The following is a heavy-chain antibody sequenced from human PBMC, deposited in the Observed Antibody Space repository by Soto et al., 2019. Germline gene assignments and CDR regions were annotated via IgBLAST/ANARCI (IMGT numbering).Heavy chain of an antibody. V-gene: IGHV3-30*18. CDR1: GFTLTNNG. CDR3: AKDRGLAESGTWSHDYYGMDV. CDR2: ISSDGSSY. D-gene: IGHD1-26*01. J-gene: IGHJ6*04. Sequence: QVQLLESGGGVVQPGRSLRLSCVASGFTLTNNGMHWVRQAPGQGLEWVAVISSDGSSYYYGDSVRGRFTISRDTSKNALFLEMNSLETADTAVYYCAKDRGLAESGTWSHDYYGMDVWGEGMSVTVSA.